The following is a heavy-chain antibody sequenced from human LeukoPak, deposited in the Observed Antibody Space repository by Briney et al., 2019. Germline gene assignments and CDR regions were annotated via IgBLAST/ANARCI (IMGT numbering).Heavy chain of an antibody. Sequence: PSETLSLTCTVSGGSISSSSYYWGWIRQPPGKGLEWIGSIYSSGSTYYNPSLKSRVTISVDTSKNQFSLKLSSVTAADTAVYYYASRLGATFLVFHYGMDAWGQGTTVTVSS. CDR1: GGSISSSSYY. J-gene: IGHJ6*02. CDR3: ASRLGATFLVFHYGMDA. CDR2: IYSSGST. V-gene: IGHV4-39*01. D-gene: IGHD1-26*01.